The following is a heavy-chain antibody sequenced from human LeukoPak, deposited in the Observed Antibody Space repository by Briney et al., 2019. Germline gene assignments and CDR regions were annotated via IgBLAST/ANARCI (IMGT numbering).Heavy chain of an antibody. CDR2: IFHSGST. CDR3: ARELWFANAPGSWLDP. J-gene: IGHJ5*02. CDR1: GDSISSGAYS. V-gene: IGHV4-30-2*01. D-gene: IGHD3-10*01. Sequence: SETLSLTCVVSGDSISSGAYSWSWIRQPPGKGLEWIGYIFHSGSTFYNPSLRSRVTISVDNSKNQFSLRLSSVTAADTAVYYCARELWFANAPGSWLDPWGQGTLVTVSS.